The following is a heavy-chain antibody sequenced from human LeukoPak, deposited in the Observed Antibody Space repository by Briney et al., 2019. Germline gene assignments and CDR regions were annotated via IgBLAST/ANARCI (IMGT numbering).Heavy chain of an antibody. CDR2: SRNSENI. CDR3: ARDSAYAFDI. CDR1: GFAFSSYS. D-gene: IGHD1-26*01. V-gene: IGHV3-48*02. J-gene: IGHJ3*02. Sequence: PGGSLRLSCAASGFAFSSYSMNWVRQAPGKGLEWVSYSRNSENIYYAASVEGRFTISRDNAKNSLYLQMNSLRDEDTAVYYCARDSAYAFDIWGQGTKVTVSP.